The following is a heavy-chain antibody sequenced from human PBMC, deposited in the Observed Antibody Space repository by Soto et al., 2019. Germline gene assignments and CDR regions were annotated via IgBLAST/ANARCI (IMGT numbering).Heavy chain of an antibody. Sequence: QVQLQESGPGLVKPSETLSLTCTVSGGSISSYYWSWIRQPPGKGLEWIGYIYYSGSTNYNPSLTSRVTISVDTSKNQFSLKLSSVTAADTAVYYCARSYGSCFDYWGQGTLVTVSS. CDR3: ARSYGSCFDY. CDR1: GGSISSYY. V-gene: IGHV4-59*08. J-gene: IGHJ4*02. D-gene: IGHD5-18*01. CDR2: IYYSGST.